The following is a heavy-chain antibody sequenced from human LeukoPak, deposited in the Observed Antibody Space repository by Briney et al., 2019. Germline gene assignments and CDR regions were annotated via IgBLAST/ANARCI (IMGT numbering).Heavy chain of an antibody. CDR2: IYYSGST. D-gene: IGHD3-22*01. V-gene: IGHV4-30-4*08. Sequence: SETLSLTCAVYGGSFSGYYWSWIRQPPGKGLEWIGYIYYSGSTYYNPSLKSRVTISVDTSKNQFSLKLSSVTAADTAVYYCAREFLDYYDSSGYVSWFDPWGQGTLVTVSS. CDR3: AREFLDYYDSSGYVSWFDP. CDR1: GGSFSGYY. J-gene: IGHJ5*02.